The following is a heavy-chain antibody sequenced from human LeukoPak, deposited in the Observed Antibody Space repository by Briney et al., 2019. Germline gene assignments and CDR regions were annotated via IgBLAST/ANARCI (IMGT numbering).Heavy chain of an antibody. D-gene: IGHD3-16*02. CDR2: ISSSSSYI. V-gene: IGHV3-21*01. J-gene: IGHJ4*02. CDR3: ASVYYDYVWGSYRPADY. Sequence: GGSLRLSCAASGFTFSSYSMNWVRQAPGEGLEWVSSISSSSSYIYYADSVKGRFTISRDNAKNSLYLQMNSLRAEDTAVYYCASVYYDYVWGSYRPADYWGQGTLVTVSS. CDR1: GFTFSSYS.